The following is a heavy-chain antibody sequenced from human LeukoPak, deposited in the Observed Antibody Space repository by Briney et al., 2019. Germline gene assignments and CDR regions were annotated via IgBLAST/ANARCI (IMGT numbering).Heavy chain of an antibody. V-gene: IGHV3-23*01. CDR1: GFTFSSYA. D-gene: IGHD1-14*01. Sequence: PGGSLRLSCAASGFTFSSYAMSWVRQAPGKGLEWVSAISGSGGSTYCADSVKGRFTISRGNSKNTLYLQMNSLRAEDTAVYYCAKSIWSNQGAFDIWGQGTMVTVSS. CDR3: AKSIWSNQGAFDI. CDR2: ISGSGGST. J-gene: IGHJ3*02.